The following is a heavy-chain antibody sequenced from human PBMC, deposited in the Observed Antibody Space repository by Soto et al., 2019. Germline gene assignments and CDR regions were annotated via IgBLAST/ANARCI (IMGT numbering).Heavy chain of an antibody. CDR3: ASPCELSFSYFYFFTLDV. V-gene: IGHV1-2*02. D-gene: IGHD2-21*01. Sequence: SVKVSCKASGYTFTGDYVHWVRQAPGHVLEWLGWIHLNSGGTNYAQSFQGRVTMTRDMSVSTVYMEMTCLSSDYTAVYYCASPCELSFSYFYFFTLDVWGQGTTVTVSS. CDR1: GYTFTGDY. J-gene: IGHJ6*02. CDR2: IHLNSGGT.